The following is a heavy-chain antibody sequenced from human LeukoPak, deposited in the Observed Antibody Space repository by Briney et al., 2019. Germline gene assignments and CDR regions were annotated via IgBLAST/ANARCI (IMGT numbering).Heavy chain of an antibody. V-gene: IGHV4-34*01. CDR1: GGSFSGYY. Sequence: PSETLSLTCAVYGGSFSGYYWSWIRQPPGKGLEWIGEINHSGSTNYNPSLKSRVTISVDTSKNQFSLKLSSVTAADTAVYYCVRGGWIQLWLIDYWGQGTLVTVSS. D-gene: IGHD5-18*01. CDR3: VRGGWIQLWLIDY. CDR2: INHSGST. J-gene: IGHJ4*02.